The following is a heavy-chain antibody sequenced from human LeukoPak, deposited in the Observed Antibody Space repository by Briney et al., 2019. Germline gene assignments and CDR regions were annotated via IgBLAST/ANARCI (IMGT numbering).Heavy chain of an antibody. D-gene: IGHD3-10*01. Sequence: SVKVPCKASGGTFSSYTISWVRQAPGQGLEWMGRIIPILGIANYAQKFQGRVTITADKSTSTAYMELSSLRSEDTAVYYCARDPFYYGSGSPFDYWGQGTLVTVSS. CDR2: IIPILGIA. CDR1: GGTFSSYT. V-gene: IGHV1-69*04. J-gene: IGHJ4*02. CDR3: ARDPFYYGSGSPFDY.